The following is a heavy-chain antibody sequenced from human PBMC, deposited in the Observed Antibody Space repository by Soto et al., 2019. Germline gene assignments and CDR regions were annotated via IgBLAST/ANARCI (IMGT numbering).Heavy chain of an antibody. CDR1: GGSISSGGYY. Sequence: SETLSLTCTVSGGSISSGGYYWSWIRQHPGKGLEWLGYIYYSGSTNYNPSLKSRVTISVDTSKSQFSLKLSSVTAADTAVYYCARGRGYSYGLDPWGQGTLVTVSS. V-gene: IGHV4-30-4*08. CDR3: ARGRGYSYGLDP. J-gene: IGHJ5*02. CDR2: IYYSGST. D-gene: IGHD5-18*01.